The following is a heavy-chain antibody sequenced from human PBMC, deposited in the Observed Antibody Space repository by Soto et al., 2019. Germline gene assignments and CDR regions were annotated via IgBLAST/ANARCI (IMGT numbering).Heavy chain of an antibody. V-gene: IGHV1-69*13. J-gene: IGHJ4*02. CDR2: IIPIFGTA. D-gene: IGHD1-1*01. CDR3: ARVPNWKLREELTSDTNYFDY. CDR1: GGTFSSYA. Sequence: ASVKVSCKASGGTFSSYAISWVRQAPGQGLEWMGGIIPIFGTANYAQKFQGRVTITADESTSTAYMEMSSLRSEDTAVYYCARVPNWKLREELTSDTNYFDYWRQGTLVT.